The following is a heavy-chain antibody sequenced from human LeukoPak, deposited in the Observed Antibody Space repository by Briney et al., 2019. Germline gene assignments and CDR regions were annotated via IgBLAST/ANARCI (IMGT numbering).Heavy chain of an antibody. CDR1: GYTFTSYD. CDR3: ARGRVGATRKKYYYYYYMDV. J-gene: IGHJ6*03. D-gene: IGHD1-26*01. CDR2: MNPNRGNT. Sequence: GASVKVSCKASGYTFTSYDSNWVRQASGQGLEWMGWMNPNRGNTGYAQKFQGRVTITRNTSISTAYMELSSLRSEDTAVYYCARGRVGATRKKYYYYYYMDVWGKGTTVTVSS. V-gene: IGHV1-8*03.